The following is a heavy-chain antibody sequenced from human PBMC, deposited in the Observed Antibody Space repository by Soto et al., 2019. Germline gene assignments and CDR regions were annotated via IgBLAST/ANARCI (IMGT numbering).Heavy chain of an antibody. D-gene: IGHD4-17*01. V-gene: IGHV4-59*01. CDR3: ARADERYGDYGYFDY. Sequence: TLSLTCTVSGGSISSYYWSWIRQPPGKGLEWIGYIYYSGSTNYNPSLKSRVTISVDTSKNQFSLKLSSVTAADTAVYYCARADERYGDYGYFDYWGQGTLVTVSS. CDR2: IYYSGST. CDR1: GGSISSYY. J-gene: IGHJ4*02.